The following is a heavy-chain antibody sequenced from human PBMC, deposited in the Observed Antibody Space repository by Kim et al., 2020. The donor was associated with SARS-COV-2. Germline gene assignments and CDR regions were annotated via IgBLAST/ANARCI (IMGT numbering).Heavy chain of an antibody. V-gene: IGHV3-53*01. CDR3: ARVSGLHFDY. J-gene: IGHJ4*02. CDR2: SK. D-gene: IGHD3-10*01. Sequence: SKYYADSVKGLFPISRDNSKNTLYLQMNSLRAEDTAVYYCARVSGLHFDYWGQGTLVTVSS.